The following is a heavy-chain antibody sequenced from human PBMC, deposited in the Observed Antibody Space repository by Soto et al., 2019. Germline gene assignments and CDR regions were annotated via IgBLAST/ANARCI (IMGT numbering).Heavy chain of an antibody. D-gene: IGHD3-10*01. J-gene: IGHJ4*02. CDR1: GGSISSGGYS. CDR2: IYHSGST. CDR3: ARVNGSGSYYRDYFDY. Sequence: SETLSLTCAVSGGSISSGGYSWSWIRQPPGKGLEWIGYIYHSGSTYYNPSLKGRVTISVDRSKNQFSLKLSSVTAADTAVYYCARVNGSGSYYRDYFDYWGQGTLVTVSS. V-gene: IGHV4-30-2*01.